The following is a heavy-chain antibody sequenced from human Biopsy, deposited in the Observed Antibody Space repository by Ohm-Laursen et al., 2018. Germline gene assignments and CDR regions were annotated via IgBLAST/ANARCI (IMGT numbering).Heavy chain of an antibody. CDR2: INPMFGTA. Sequence: SSVKVSCKPSGATFSNYAINWLRQAPGQGLEWMGGINPMFGTAKYAQRFQGRVTITADKSTSTADMELRSLTSDDTAIYYCARDVVGRGASFFDFWGQGTSVTVSS. V-gene: IGHV1-69*06. J-gene: IGHJ4*02. D-gene: IGHD1-26*01. CDR1: GATFSNYA. CDR3: ARDVVGRGASFFDF.